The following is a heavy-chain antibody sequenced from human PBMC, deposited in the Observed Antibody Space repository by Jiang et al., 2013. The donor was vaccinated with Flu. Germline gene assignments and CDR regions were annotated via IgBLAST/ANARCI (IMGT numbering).Heavy chain of an antibody. CDR3: ARGNTGIQLWSNPAYYFDY. CDR2: IIPIFGTA. Sequence: GIIPIFGTANYAQKFQGSVTITADKSTSTAYMELSSLRSEDTAVYYCARGNTGIQLWSNPAYYFDYWGQGTLVTVSS. J-gene: IGHJ4*02. V-gene: IGHV1-69*06. D-gene: IGHD5-18*01.